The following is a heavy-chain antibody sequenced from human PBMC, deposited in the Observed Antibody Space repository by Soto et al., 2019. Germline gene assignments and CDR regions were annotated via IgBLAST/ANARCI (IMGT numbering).Heavy chain of an antibody. Sequence: ASVKVSCRASGYTFTTYGISWVRQAPGQGLEWMGWISAYNGNTNYAQNLQGRVTMTTDTSTSTAYMELRSLRSDDTAVYYCARFYASGSYPYDYWGQGTLVTVSS. V-gene: IGHV1-18*01. J-gene: IGHJ4*02. CDR1: GYTFTTYG. CDR3: ARFYASGSYPYDY. D-gene: IGHD3-10*01. CDR2: ISAYNGNT.